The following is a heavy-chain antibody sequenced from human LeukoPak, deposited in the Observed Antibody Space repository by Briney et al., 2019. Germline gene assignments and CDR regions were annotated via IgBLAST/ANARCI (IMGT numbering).Heavy chain of an antibody. D-gene: IGHD3-22*01. CDR1: GFTFSIYA. V-gene: IGHV3-23*01. Sequence: GGSLRLSCTASGFTFSIYAMNWVRQAPGKGLEWVSAISGGGGNTYYADSVKGRFTISRDNSKNTLYLQMNSLRAEDTAVYYCAKDPVYYDSSGYSSYFDYWGQGTLVTVSS. CDR3: AKDPVYYDSSGYSSYFDY. J-gene: IGHJ4*02. CDR2: ISGGGGNT.